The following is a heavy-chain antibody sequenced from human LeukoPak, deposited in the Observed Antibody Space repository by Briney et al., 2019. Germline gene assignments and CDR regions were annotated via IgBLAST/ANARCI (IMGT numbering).Heavy chain of an antibody. J-gene: IGHJ4*02. Sequence: PGGSHRLSCVGSGFSFTDAWMSWVRQIPGKGLEWVGRIESKTDGETTDYATPVKDRFIISRDDSTNTLYLQMNSLKSEDTAVYYCSTYGSGRKFGYWGQGTLVTVSS. D-gene: IGHD3-10*01. V-gene: IGHV3-15*04. CDR2: IESKTDGETT. CDR1: GFSFTDAW. CDR3: STYGSGRKFGY.